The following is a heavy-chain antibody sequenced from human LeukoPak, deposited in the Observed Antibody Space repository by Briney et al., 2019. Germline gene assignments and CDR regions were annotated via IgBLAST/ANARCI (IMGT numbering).Heavy chain of an antibody. CDR3: ARMYGDSAEYFQH. Sequence: GFLRLSCAASGFTVSSNYMSWVRQAPGKGLEWVSVIYSGGSTYYADSVKGRFTISRDNSKNTLYLQMNSLRAEDTAVYYCARMYGDSAEYFQHWGQGTLVTVSS. CDR2: IYSGGST. V-gene: IGHV3-53*01. J-gene: IGHJ1*01. D-gene: IGHD4-17*01. CDR1: GFTVSSNY.